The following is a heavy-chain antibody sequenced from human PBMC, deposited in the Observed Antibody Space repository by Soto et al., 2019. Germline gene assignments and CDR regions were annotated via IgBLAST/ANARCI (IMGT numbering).Heavy chain of an antibody. V-gene: IGHV3-11*06. CDR2: ISSSNSYI. Sequence: QVQLVESGGGLVKPGGSLRLYCAASGFTFSDYYMSWIRQAPGKGLEWVSFISSSNSYIQYADSVKGRFTISRDNAKNSLFLQMNSLRAEDTAVYYCAREGYCSSTTCHYGMDVWGQGTTVTVSS. J-gene: IGHJ6*02. CDR3: AREGYCSSTTCHYGMDV. D-gene: IGHD2-2*01. CDR1: GFTFSDYY.